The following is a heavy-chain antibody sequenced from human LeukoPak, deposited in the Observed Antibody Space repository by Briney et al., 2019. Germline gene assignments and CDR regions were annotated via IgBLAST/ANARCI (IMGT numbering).Heavy chain of an antibody. CDR1: GGSISSGGYY. CDR2: ICYSGST. J-gene: IGHJ6*02. CDR3: ARDPHDPEWLLAGMDV. Sequence: SETLSLTCTVSGGSISSGGYYWSWIRQHPGKGLEWIGDICYSGSTYYNPYLKSRVTISVDTSKNQFSLKLSSVTAADTAVYYCARDPHDPEWLLAGMDVWGQGTTVTVSS. D-gene: IGHD3-3*01. V-gene: IGHV4-31*03.